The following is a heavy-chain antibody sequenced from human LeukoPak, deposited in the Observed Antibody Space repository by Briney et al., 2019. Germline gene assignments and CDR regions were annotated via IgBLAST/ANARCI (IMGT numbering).Heavy chain of an antibody. CDR3: ARASLVRHFDY. Sequence: ETLSLTCAVYGGAXSGYYWSWIRQPPGKGVEWSGEINHSGSTNYNTSLKSGVTISVDTPKNQFSLKLSSVTAADTAVYYCARASLVRHFDYWGQGTLVTVSS. J-gene: IGHJ4*02. V-gene: IGHV4-34*01. D-gene: IGHD2-8*02. CDR1: GGAXSGYY. CDR2: INHSGST.